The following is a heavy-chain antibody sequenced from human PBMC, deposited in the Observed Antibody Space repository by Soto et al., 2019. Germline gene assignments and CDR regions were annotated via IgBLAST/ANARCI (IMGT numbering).Heavy chain of an antibody. Sequence: ETLSIGCSVSSESLKNHHWDGIGHSPGKGLEWIGNIYDSGSTNYSPALRSRVSMSVDTSKNLFSLKMNSVTAADTAVYSCERCSMVPVAYFDIRGQGPVGIVSS. CDR2: IYDSGST. J-gene: IGHJ4*02. CDR1: SESLKNHH. V-gene: IGHV4-59*11. D-gene: IGHD3-10*01. CDR3: ERCSMVPVAYFDI.